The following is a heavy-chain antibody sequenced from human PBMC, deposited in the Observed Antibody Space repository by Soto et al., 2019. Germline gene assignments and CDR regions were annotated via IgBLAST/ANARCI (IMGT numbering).Heavy chain of an antibody. CDR3: EKNGQPPYYYYGLDV. V-gene: IGHV1-18*01. CDR2: ISGYNGDA. J-gene: IGHJ6*02. D-gene: IGHD2-8*01. Sequence: ASVRVSCKASGYTFTRYGISWVRQAPGQGLEWMGWISGYNGDANYAQRFQGRVSMTIDTSTTTAYMELRTLTPDDTAVYYCEKNGQPPYYYYGLDVWGQGTTVTVSS. CDR1: GYTFTRYG.